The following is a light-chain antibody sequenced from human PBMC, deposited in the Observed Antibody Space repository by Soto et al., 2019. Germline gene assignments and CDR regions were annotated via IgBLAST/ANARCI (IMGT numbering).Light chain of an antibody. Sequence: QSALTQPASVSGSPGQSITISCTGSSSDVGGYDYVSWYQQHPGKAPKLMIYDVTNRPSGVSNRFSGSKSGNTASLTISGLQDEDEADYYCSSYSSGSTLVLFGGGTKLTVL. CDR3: SSYSSGSTLVL. J-gene: IGLJ2*01. CDR2: DVT. CDR1: SSDVGGYDY. V-gene: IGLV2-14*01.